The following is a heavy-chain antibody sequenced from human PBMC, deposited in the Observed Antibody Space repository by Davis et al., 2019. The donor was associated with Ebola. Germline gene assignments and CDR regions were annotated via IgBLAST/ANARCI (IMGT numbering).Heavy chain of an antibody. Sequence: SVKVSCKASGGTFSSYAISWVRQAPGQGLEWMGGIIPIFGTANYAQRFQGRVTITADISTSTAYMELSSLRSEDTAVYYCARDRSGSPDAFDIWGQGTMVTVSS. CDR2: IIPIFGTA. D-gene: IGHD1-26*01. V-gene: IGHV1-69*06. CDR3: ARDRSGSPDAFDI. CDR1: GGTFSSYA. J-gene: IGHJ3*02.